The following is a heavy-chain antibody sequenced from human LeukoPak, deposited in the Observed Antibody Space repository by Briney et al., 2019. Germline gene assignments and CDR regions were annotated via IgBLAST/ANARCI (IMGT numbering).Heavy chain of an antibody. CDR1: GGSISSYY. CDR2: IYYTGST. Sequence: SETLSLTCTVSGGSISSYYWSWIRQPPGKGLEWIGYIYYTGSTNYNPSLESRVTISVDASKNQFSLRLSSMTAADTAVYYCARRDSSGQDDYWGQGTLVTVSS. D-gene: IGHD3-22*01. V-gene: IGHV4-59*08. J-gene: IGHJ4*02. CDR3: ARRDSSGQDDY.